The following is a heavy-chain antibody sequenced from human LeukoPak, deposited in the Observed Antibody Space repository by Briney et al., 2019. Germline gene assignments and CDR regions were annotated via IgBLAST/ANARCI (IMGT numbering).Heavy chain of an antibody. J-gene: IGHJ4*02. Sequence: ASVKVSCKASGYTFTDYYTHWLRQAPGQGLEWMGRINPNSGGTNYAQKFQGRVTMTRDTSISTAYMELSRLRSDDTAVYYCAREYDDYGDYFDYWGQGTLVTVSS. V-gene: IGHV1-2*06. CDR2: INPNSGGT. CDR1: GYTFTDYY. D-gene: IGHD4-17*01. CDR3: AREYDDYGDYFDY.